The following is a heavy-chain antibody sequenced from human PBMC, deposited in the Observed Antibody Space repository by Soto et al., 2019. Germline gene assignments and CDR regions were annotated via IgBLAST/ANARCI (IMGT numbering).Heavy chain of an antibody. Sequence: PGGSLRLSCAASGFTFSSHAMGWLRQAPGTGPEWVAFVDGSGGDTSYADSVKGRFTISRDNSENTLYLHMNSLRAEDTAVYYCANHHISGWYWGFDPWGQGTLVTVSS. CDR3: ANHHISGWYWGFDP. D-gene: IGHD6-19*01. CDR2: VDGSGGDT. J-gene: IGHJ5*02. CDR1: GFTFSSHA. V-gene: IGHV3-23*01.